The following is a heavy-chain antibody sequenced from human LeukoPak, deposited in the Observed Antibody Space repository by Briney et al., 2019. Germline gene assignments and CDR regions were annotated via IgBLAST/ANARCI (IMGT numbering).Heavy chain of an antibody. V-gene: IGHV4-39*01. CDR3: ARHYLGGNYPDYFNH. CDR2: IYYSGST. CDR1: GVSISSSYYY. J-gene: IGHJ4*02. Sequence: SETLSLTCTVSGVSISSSYYYWGWIRQPPGKGLEWIGSIYYSGSTYYNPSLKSRVTISIDTSKNQFSLNLNSVTAADTALYSCARHYLGGNYPDYFNHWGQGTLVTVSS. D-gene: IGHD1-26*01.